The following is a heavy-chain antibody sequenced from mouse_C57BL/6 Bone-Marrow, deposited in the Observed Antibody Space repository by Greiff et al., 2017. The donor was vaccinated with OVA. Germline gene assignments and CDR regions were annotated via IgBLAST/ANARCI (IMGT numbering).Heavy chain of an antibody. J-gene: IGHJ3*01. CDR3: ARQPGRGRFAY. Sequence: EVKLVESGGGLVKPGGSLKLSCAASGFTFSSYTMSWVRQTPEKRLEWVATISAGGGNTYYPDSVKGRFTISRDNAKNTLYLQISSLRSEDTALYYSARQPGRGRFAYWGQGTLVTVSA. CDR1: GFTFSSYT. D-gene: IGHD6-1*01. V-gene: IGHV5-9*01. CDR2: ISAGGGNT.